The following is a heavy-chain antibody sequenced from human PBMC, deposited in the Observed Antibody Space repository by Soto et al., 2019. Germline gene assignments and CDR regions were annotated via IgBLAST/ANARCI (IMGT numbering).Heavy chain of an antibody. CDR3: AKDTVRGSHLRPFLEWLLTFDY. J-gene: IGHJ4*02. CDR1: GFTFSSYA. V-gene: IGHV3-23*01. CDR2: ISGSGGST. D-gene: IGHD3-3*01. Sequence: EVQLLESGGGLVQPGGSLRLSCAASGFTFSSYAMSWVRQAPGKGLEWVSAISGSGGSTYYADSVKGRFTISRDNSKNTLYLQMNSLRAEDTAVYYCAKDTVRGSHLRPFLEWLLTFDYWGQGTLVTVSS.